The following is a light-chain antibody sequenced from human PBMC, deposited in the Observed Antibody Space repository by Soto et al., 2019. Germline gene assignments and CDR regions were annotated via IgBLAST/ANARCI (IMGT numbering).Light chain of an antibody. CDR2: GAS. J-gene: IGKJ4*01. V-gene: IGKV3-20*01. CDR3: QQYGSSPT. Sequence: EIVMTQSPATLSVSPGERATLSCRASQSVSSNLAWYQQKPGQAPRLLIYGASTRATGIPDRFSGGASGTDFTLTISRLEPEDFAVYYCQQYGSSPTFGGGTKVDIK. CDR1: QSVSSN.